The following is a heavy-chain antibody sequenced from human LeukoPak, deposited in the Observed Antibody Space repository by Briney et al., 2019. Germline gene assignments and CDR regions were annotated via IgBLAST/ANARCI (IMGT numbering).Heavy chain of an antibody. V-gene: IGHV1-24*01. J-gene: IGHJ4*02. CDR1: GYTLTELS. Sequence: ASVKVSCKVSGYTLTELSMHWVRQAPGKGLEWMGGFDPEDGETIYAQKFQGRVTMTEDTSTDTAYMELSSLRSEDTAVYYCARSSSGWNYFDYWGQGTLVTVSS. CDR3: ARSSSGWNYFDY. CDR2: FDPEDGET. D-gene: IGHD6-19*01.